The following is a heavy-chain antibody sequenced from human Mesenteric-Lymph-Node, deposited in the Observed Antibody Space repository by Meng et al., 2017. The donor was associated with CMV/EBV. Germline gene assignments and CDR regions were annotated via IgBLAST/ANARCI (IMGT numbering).Heavy chain of an antibody. D-gene: IGHD3-10*01. CDR3: TKDDFGGLDF. CDR1: GFTFSACA. V-gene: IGHV3-30-3*01. Sequence: GGSLRLSCAASGFTFSACAMHWVRHTPGKGLQWVADISNDASLKYYADSVKGRFSISRDNSENTVYLQMNSLRIEDTAVYFCTKDDFGGLDFWGEGTPVTVSS. J-gene: IGHJ4*02. CDR2: ISNDASLK.